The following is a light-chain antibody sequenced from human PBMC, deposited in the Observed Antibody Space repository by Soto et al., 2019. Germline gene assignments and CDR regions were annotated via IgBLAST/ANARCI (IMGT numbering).Light chain of an antibody. CDR1: QSISSY. J-gene: IGKJ3*01. CDR2: ASS. Sequence: DIQMTQSPSSLSASVGDRVTITCRASQSISSYLNWYQQKPGKAPKLLIYASSSLQSGVPSRFSGSGSGTEFTLTISRLQPEDFATYYCQQSYSTPTFGPGTKVYIK. CDR3: QQSYSTPT. V-gene: IGKV1-39*01.